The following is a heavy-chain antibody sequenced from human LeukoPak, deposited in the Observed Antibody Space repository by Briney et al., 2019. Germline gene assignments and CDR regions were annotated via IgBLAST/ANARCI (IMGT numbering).Heavy chain of an antibody. CDR1: GGSISSYY. Sequence: SETLSLTCTVSGGSISSYYWGWIRQPPGKGLEWIGSIYYSGSTYYNPSLKSRVTIAVDTSKNQFSLKLNSVTAADTAVYYCARESYYDSSGYSHDAFDIWGQGTMVTVSS. D-gene: IGHD3-22*01. V-gene: IGHV4-39*07. CDR3: ARESYYDSSGYSHDAFDI. CDR2: IYYSGST. J-gene: IGHJ3*02.